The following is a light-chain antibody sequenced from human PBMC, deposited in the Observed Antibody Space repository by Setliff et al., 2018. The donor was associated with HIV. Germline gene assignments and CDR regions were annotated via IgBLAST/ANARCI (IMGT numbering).Light chain of an antibody. CDR2: WGS. Sequence: DIGLTQSPDSLSLSVGETATIDCKSTQNLFFITNAKHYLSWYQMKPGQPPQLLIYWGSTRASGVPARFRGSGSGTHYTPTISGLQAEDVAVYYCQQYFHSPTFGQGTKWISN. J-gene: IGKJ1*01. CDR3: QQYFHSPT. CDR1: QNLFFITNAKHY. V-gene: IGKV4-1*01.